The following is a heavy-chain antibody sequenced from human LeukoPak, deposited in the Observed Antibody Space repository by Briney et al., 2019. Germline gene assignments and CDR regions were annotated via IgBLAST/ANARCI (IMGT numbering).Heavy chain of an antibody. V-gene: IGHV4-34*01. CDR2: INHSGST. CDR1: GGSISSYY. D-gene: IGHD3-16*02. Sequence: SETLSLTCAVSGGSISSYYWSWIRQPPGKGLEWIGEINHSGSTNYNPSLKSRVTISVDTSKNQFSLKLSSVTAADTAVYYCARGLNDYVWGSYRFRINDAFDIWGQGTMVTVSS. CDR3: ARGLNDYVWGSYRFRINDAFDI. J-gene: IGHJ3*02.